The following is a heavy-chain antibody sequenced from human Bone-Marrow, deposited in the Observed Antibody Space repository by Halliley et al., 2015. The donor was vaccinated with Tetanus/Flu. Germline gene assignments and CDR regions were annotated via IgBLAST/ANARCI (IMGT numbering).Heavy chain of an antibody. Sequence: TLSLTCTVSGGSMSGYYLNWIRQPPGKGLEWLGLISYSGSTNYNPSLKSRVTISEDTSNNQFSLKLSSVTAADTALYYCVTGAGWLPDYWGQGPLVTVSS. CDR3: VTGAGWLPDY. V-gene: IGHV4-59*01. CDR1: GGSMSGYY. J-gene: IGHJ4*02. CDR2: ISYSGST. D-gene: IGHD5-12*01.